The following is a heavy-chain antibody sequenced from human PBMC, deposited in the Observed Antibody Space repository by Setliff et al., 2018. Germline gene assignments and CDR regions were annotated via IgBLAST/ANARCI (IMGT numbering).Heavy chain of an antibody. CDR3: ARGARYYYDSSGYYYPRRNFDY. V-gene: IGHV4-34*01. CDR2: INHRGST. CDR1: GGSFSGYY. Sequence: SETLSLTCAVYGGSFSGYYWSWIRQPPGKGLEWIGEINHRGSTNYNPSLKSRVTISVDTSKNQFSLKLSSVTAADTAVYYCARGARYYYDSSGYYYPRRNFDYWGQGTLVTVSS. D-gene: IGHD3-22*01. J-gene: IGHJ4*02.